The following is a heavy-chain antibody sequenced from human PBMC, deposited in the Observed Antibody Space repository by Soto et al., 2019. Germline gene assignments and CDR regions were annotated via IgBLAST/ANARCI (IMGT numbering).Heavy chain of an antibody. V-gene: IGHV4-31*03. CDR1: GGSISSGGYY. CDR2: IYYTGNT. J-gene: IGHJ5*02. D-gene: IGHD3-10*01. Sequence: SETLSLTCTVSGGSISSGGYYWSWIRQHPGKGLEWTGYIYYTGNTYYNPSLRSRVTISEDTSKNQFSLKLSSVTAADTAVYYCARGEASMVRGVSNWFDPWGQGTLVTVSS. CDR3: ARGEASMVRGVSNWFDP.